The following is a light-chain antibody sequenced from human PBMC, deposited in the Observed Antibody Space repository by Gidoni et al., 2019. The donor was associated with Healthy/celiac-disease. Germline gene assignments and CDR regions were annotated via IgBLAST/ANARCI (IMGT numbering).Light chain of an antibody. CDR3: QAWDSSTWV. V-gene: IGLV3-1*01. CDR2: QDS. J-gene: IGLJ3*02. Sequence: YELTQPPSVSVSPGQTASITCAGDKLGDKYACWYQQKPGQSPVLVIYQDSKRPSGIPERFSGSNSGNTATLTISGTQAMDEADYCCQAWDSSTWVFGGGTKLPVL. CDR1: KLGDKY.